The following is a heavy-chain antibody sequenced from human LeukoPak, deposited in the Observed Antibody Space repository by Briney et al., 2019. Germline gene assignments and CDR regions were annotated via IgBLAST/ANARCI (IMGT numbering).Heavy chain of an antibody. Sequence: GGSLRLSCAASGFTFSSYWMNWARQAPGKGRGWVASINHNGNVNYHVDSVKGRFTISRDNAKNPLYLQMSNSRAEDTAVYYCARPTYYYGSGSYVVWGHGTTVTVSS. CDR3: ARPTYYYGSGSYVV. J-gene: IGHJ6*02. D-gene: IGHD3-10*01. V-gene: IGHV3-7*03. CDR2: INHNGNVN. CDR1: GFTFSSYW.